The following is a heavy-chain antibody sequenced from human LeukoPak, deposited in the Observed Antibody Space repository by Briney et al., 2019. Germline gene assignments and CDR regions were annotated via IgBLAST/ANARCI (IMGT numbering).Heavy chain of an antibody. CDR1: GGSFSGYY. Sequence: MSSETLSLTCAVYGGSFSGYYWSWIRQPPGKGLEWIGEINHSGSTNYNPSLKSRVTISVDTSKNQFSLKLSSVTAADTAVYYCAREKAVTKFIWFDPWGQGTLVTVSS. CDR2: INHSGST. CDR3: AREKAVTKFIWFDP. D-gene: IGHD4-11*01. V-gene: IGHV4-34*01. J-gene: IGHJ5*02.